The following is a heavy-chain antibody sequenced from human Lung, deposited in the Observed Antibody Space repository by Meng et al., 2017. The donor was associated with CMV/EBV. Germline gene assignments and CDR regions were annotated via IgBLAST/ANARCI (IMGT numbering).Heavy chain of an antibody. V-gene: IGHV3-9*01. J-gene: IGHJ6*02. CDR2: INWNSGSI. CDR3: AKDIGGSAGYGMDV. Sequence: GGSLRLXCAASGFTFDDYAMHWVRQAPGKGMEWVSGINWNSGSIGYADSVKGRFTISRDNAKNYLYLQMNSLRAEDTALYYCAKDIGGSAGYGMDVWGQGNXVNGAS. CDR1: GFTFDDYA.